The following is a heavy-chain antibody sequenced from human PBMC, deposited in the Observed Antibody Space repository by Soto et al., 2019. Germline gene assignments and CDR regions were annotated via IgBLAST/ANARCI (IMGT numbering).Heavy chain of an antibody. J-gene: IGHJ5*02. CDR3: AVPDTDRVTWFDP. CDR1: GGSISSGDYY. Sequence: QVQLQESGPGLVKHSQTLSLTCTVSGGSISSGDYYWSWIHQPPGKGLEWIGYIYYSGSTYYNPSLKSRVTISVDTSKNQFSLKLSSVTAADTAVYYCAVPDTDRVTWFDPWGQGTLVTFSS. D-gene: IGHD5-18*01. V-gene: IGHV4-30-4*01. CDR2: IYYSGST.